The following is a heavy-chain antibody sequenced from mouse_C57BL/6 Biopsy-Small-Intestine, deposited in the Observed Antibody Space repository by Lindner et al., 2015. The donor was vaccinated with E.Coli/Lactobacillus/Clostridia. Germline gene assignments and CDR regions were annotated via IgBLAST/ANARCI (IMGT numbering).Heavy chain of an antibody. J-gene: IGHJ1*01. CDR2: ISVYNGQT. V-gene: IGHV1-79*01. CDR1: GYIFTRYV. D-gene: IGHD4-1*01. CDR3: ARGLWDFYYYMDV. Sequence: SVKVSCKASGYIFTRYVIYWVRQAPGHGLEWLGGISVYNGQTHYTPKFQARVRMTTETSTDTAYMELRNLRSDDTAVYYCARGLWDFYYYMDVWGEGTTVTVSS.